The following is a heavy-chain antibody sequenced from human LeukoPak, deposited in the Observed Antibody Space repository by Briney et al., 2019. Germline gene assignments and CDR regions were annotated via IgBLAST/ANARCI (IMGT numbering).Heavy chain of an antibody. V-gene: IGHV3-33*01. J-gene: IGHJ4*02. Sequence: GGSLRLSCAASGFTFSSYGMHWVRQAPGKGLEWVAVIWYDGSNKYYADSVKGRFTISRDNSKNTLYLQMNSLRAEDTAMYYCARDLYSSGWYGGGYWGQGTLVTVSS. CDR3: ARDLYSSGWYGGGY. CDR1: GFTFSSYG. D-gene: IGHD6-19*01. CDR2: IWYDGSNK.